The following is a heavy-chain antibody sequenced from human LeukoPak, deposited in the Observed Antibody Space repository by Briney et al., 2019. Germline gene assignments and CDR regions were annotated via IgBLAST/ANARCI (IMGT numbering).Heavy chain of an antibody. Sequence: SETLSLTCTVSGGSIISYYWSWIRQPPGKGLEWIGYIYYSGSTNYNPSLKSRVTISVDTSKNQFSLKLSSVTAVDTAVYYCARHIAAAGKFDYWGQGTLVTVSS. CDR1: GGSIISYY. J-gene: IGHJ4*02. V-gene: IGHV4-59*08. CDR2: IYYSGST. D-gene: IGHD6-13*01. CDR3: ARHIAAAGKFDY.